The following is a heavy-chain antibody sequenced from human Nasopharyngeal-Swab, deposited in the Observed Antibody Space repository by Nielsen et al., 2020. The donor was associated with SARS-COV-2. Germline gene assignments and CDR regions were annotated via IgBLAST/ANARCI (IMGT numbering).Heavy chain of an antibody. CDR3: AKANVLFWFGQFKNDGFDI. CDR2: ITYEGSQT. J-gene: IGHJ3*02. V-gene: IGHV3-30*18. Sequence: GESLKISCTASGFSFNNYGMHWVRQAPGKGLEWVAFITYEGSQTYYAESVEGRFTISRDYSKTTLYLQMNSLRPEATAMYYCAKANVLFWFGQFKNDGFDIWGQGTMVAVSS. D-gene: IGHD3-10*01. CDR1: GFSFNNYG.